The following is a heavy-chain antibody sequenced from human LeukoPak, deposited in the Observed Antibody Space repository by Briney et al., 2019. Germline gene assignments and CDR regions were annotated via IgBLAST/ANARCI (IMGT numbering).Heavy chain of an antibody. D-gene: IGHD2-15*01. CDR1: GYTFTSYG. CDR3: ARGDCSGGSCYFGY. V-gene: IGHV1-18*04. CDR2: ISAYNGNT. Sequence: GASVKLSCKASGYTFTSYGISWVRQAPGQGLEWMGWISAYNGNTNYAQKLQGRVTMTTDTSTSTAYMELRSLRSDDTAVYYCARGDCSGGSCYFGYWGQGTLVTVSS. J-gene: IGHJ4*02.